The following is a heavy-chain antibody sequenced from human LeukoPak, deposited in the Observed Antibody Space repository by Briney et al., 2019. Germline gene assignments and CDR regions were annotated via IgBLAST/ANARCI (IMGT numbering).Heavy chain of an antibody. CDR1: GFTFSTYA. Sequence: GGSLRLSCAASGFTFSTYALSWVRQAPGKGLEWVSSIRGSDGSTYYADSVKGRCAISRDNSKNTLYLQMNSLRAEDTAVYYCAKDVYGDYGGLDYWGQGTLVTVSS. CDR3: AKDVYGDYGGLDY. J-gene: IGHJ4*02. D-gene: IGHD4-17*01. V-gene: IGHV3-23*01. CDR2: IRGSDGST.